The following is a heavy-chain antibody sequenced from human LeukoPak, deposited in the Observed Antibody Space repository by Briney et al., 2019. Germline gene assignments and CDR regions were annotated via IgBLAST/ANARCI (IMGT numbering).Heavy chain of an antibody. J-gene: IGHJ5*02. CDR2: IIPIFGIA. Sequence: SVKVSCKASGGTFSSYAISWVRQAPGQGFEWMGRIIPIFGIANYAQKFQGRVTITADKSTSTAYMELSSLRSEDTAVYYCASNYYDSSGYGYNWFDPWGQGTLVTVSS. V-gene: IGHV1-69*04. D-gene: IGHD3-22*01. CDR3: ASNYYDSSGYGYNWFDP. CDR1: GGTFSSYA.